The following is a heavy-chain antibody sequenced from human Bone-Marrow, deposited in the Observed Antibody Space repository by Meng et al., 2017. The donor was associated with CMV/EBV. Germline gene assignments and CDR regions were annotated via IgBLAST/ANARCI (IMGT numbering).Heavy chain of an antibody. CDR1: GFTFTDYY. D-gene: IGHD2-2*01. Sequence: SVKVSCKASGFTFTDYYIHWVRQAPGQGLEWMGGIIPIFGTANYAQKFQGRVTITTDESTSTAYMELSSLRSEDTAVYYCASEKGYCSSTSCYEYWGQGTLVTVSS. V-gene: IGHV1-69*05. J-gene: IGHJ4*02. CDR3: ASEKGYCSSTSCYEY. CDR2: IIPIFGTA.